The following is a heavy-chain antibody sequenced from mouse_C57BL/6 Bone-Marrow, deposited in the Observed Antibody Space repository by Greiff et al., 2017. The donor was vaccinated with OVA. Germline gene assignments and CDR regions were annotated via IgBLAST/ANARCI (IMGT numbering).Heavy chain of an antibody. CDR3: TCLWYYFDY. J-gene: IGHJ2*01. CDR2: IDPENGDT. CDR1: GFNINDDY. V-gene: IGHV14-4*01. Sequence: EVQRVESGAELVRPGASVKLSCTASGFNINDDYMHWVKQRPEQGLEWIGWIDPENGDTEYASKFQGKATITADTSSNTAYLQLSSLTSEDTAVYYCTCLWYYFDYWGQGTTLTVSA. D-gene: IGHD1-1*02.